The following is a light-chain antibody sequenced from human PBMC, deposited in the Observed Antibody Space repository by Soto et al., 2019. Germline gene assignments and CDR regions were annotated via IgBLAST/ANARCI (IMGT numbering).Light chain of an antibody. Sequence: QSVPTQPASVSVSPGQSITRSCIRTSSDVGAYNYVSWYQQLPGKAPKLMIYEFSNRPSGISNRFSGSKSGNTASLTISGLQTEDEADYYCNSRASGTTYVFGTGTKVTVL. CDR2: EFS. J-gene: IGLJ1*01. V-gene: IGLV2-14*01. CDR1: SSDVGAYNY. CDR3: NSRASGTTYV.